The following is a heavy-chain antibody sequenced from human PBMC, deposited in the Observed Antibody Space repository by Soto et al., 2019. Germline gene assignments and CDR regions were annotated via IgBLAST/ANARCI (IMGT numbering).Heavy chain of an antibody. Sequence: ASVKVSCKASGYTFTSYGISWVRQAPGQGLEWMGWIRAYNGNTNNAQKLQGRVTMTTDTFTSTAYMELRSLRSDDTAGYYWARKGETPPDYWGQGTLVTISS. CDR1: GYTFTSYG. J-gene: IGHJ4*02. V-gene: IGHV1-18*01. CDR2: IRAYNGNT. CDR3: ARKGETPPDY.